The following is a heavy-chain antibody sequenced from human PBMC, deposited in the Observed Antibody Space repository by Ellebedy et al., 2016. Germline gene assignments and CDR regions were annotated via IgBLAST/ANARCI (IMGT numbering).Heavy chain of an antibody. CDR1: GFSVSSNY. CDR2: SYHSGST. V-gene: IGHV4/OR15-8*01. CDR3: ARTTARVNDDVWGSYRYIDD. D-gene: IGHD3-16*02. Sequence: ESLKISCVVSGFSVSSNYLSWVRQPPGKGLEWIGESYHSGSTNYNPSLKSRVTISLDKSKNHFSLRLSSVTAADTAVYYCARTTARVNDDVWGSYRYIDDWGQGALVTVSS. J-gene: IGHJ4*02.